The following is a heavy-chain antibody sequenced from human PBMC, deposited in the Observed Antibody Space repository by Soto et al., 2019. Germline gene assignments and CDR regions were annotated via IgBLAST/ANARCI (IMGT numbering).Heavy chain of an antibody. CDR1: GFTFSDYA. J-gene: IGHJ4*02. CDR3: AKDALSRDGVWLAHV. V-gene: IGHV3-23*01. D-gene: IGHD5-12*01. CDR2: LYGSGRGI. Sequence: EVQLLESGGHFVHPGGSLRLSCAASGFTFSDYAMIWIRQVPGKGLQWVSGLYGSGRGIHYAESVKGRFTISRDNSAYAVYLQMNNLRVEASAIYYCAKDALSRDGVWLAHVWGQGTLVTVSS.